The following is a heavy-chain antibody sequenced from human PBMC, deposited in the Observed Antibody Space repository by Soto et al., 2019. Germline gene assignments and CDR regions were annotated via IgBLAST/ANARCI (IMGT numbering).Heavy chain of an antibody. CDR2: RNPNSGTT. Sequence: QVQLVQSGAEVKKPGASVKASCGASGYTFTSYDINWVRQATGQGVEWMGWRNPNSGTTGYAQRFQGRVTMTRYTSIRTAYMELSSLRSEDTALYYCARSTNDFGDRHWGQGTLVTVSS. V-gene: IGHV1-8*01. CDR3: ARSTNDFGDRH. CDR1: GYTFTSYD. J-gene: IGHJ4*02. D-gene: IGHD4-17*01.